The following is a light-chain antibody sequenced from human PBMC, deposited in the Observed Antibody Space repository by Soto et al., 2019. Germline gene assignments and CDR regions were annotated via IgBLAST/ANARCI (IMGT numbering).Light chain of an antibody. Sequence: EIVLTQSPGTLSLSPGERAALSCRASQSVSSSYLAWYQQKRGQAPRLLIYGASSRATGVPDRFSGSGSGTDFTLTISRLGPEDFAVYYCQQYGHLITFGQGTRLQIK. CDR3: QQYGHLIT. CDR2: GAS. V-gene: IGKV3-20*01. CDR1: QSVSSSY. J-gene: IGKJ5*01.